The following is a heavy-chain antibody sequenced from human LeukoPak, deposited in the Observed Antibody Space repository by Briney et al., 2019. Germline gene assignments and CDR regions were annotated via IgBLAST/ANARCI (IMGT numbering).Heavy chain of an antibody. D-gene: IGHD3-10*01. J-gene: IGHJ3*02. V-gene: IGHV4-39*07. Sequence: SETLSLTCTVSGGSINSGSYYWGWIRQPPGKGLEWIGNIYYSGGTYYNPSLKSRVTISVDTSKNQFSLKLSSVTAADTAVYYCARDLYYGSGIGAFDIWGQGTMVTVSS. CDR1: GGSINSGSYY. CDR3: ARDLYYGSGIGAFDI. CDR2: IYYSGGT.